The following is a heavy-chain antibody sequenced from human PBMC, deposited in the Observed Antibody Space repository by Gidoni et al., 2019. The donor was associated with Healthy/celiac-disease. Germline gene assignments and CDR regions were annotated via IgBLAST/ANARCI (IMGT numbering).Heavy chain of an antibody. J-gene: IGHJ4*02. D-gene: IGHD3-22*01. CDR2: ISYDGRNK. CDR3: ARDQVRDYYDSSGYYPLFDS. CDR1: GFTFRSYA. Sequence: QVQLVESGGGVVQPGRSLRRSCAASGFTFRSYAMNWVRQAPGKGLEWLAVISYDGRNKYYADSVQGRFTISRDNSKNTLYLQMNSLRAEDTAVYYCARDQVRDYYDSSGYYPLFDSWGQGTLVTVSS. V-gene: IGHV3-30-3*01.